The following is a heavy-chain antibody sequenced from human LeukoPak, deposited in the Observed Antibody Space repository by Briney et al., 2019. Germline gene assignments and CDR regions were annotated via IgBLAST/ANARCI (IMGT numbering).Heavy chain of an antibody. V-gene: IGHV6-1*01. CDR2: TYQRSKWYN. J-gene: IGHJ4*02. Sequence: SQTLSLTCAISGDSVSINSAAWNWLRQSPSRGLEWLGRTYQRSKWYNDYAVSVKSRITINPDISKNQFSLQLNSVTPEDTAGYYCARSPSPYSSGWYFDYWGQGTLVTVSS. CDR1: GDSVSINSAA. D-gene: IGHD6-19*01. CDR3: ARSPSPYSSGWYFDY.